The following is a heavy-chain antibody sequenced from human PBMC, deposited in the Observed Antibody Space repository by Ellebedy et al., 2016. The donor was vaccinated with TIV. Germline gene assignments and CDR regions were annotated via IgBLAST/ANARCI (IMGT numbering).Heavy chain of an antibody. Sequence: SETLSLTXAVYGGSFSGYYWSWIRQPPGKGLEWIGSIYHSGSTYYNPSLKSRVTISVDTSKNQFSLKLSSVTAADTAVYYCARGPPSFDLWGRGTLVTVSS. V-gene: IGHV4-34*01. CDR1: GGSFSGYY. CDR2: IYHSGST. J-gene: IGHJ2*01. CDR3: ARGPPSFDL.